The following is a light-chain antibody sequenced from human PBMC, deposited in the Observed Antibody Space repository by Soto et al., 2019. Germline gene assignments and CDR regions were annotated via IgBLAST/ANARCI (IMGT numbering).Light chain of an antibody. V-gene: IGKV1-39*01. CDR3: QQSYITPLT. J-gene: IGKJ4*01. CDR1: LSISSY. Sequence: DIRMTQSPSSLSASVGDRVTITCRASLSISSYLNWYQQKSRKAPRLLIYAASSLHSGVPSRFGGGGSGTDFTLTISSLQPEDSATYYCQQSYITPLTFGGGTMVEIK. CDR2: AAS.